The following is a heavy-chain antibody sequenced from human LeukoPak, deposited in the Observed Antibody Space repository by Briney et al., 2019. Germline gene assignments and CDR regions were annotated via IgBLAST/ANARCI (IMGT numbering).Heavy chain of an antibody. D-gene: IGHD6-13*01. Sequence: GGSLRLSCAASGFTFSSYGMHWVRQAPGKGQEWVAFIRYDGSNKYYADSVKGRFTISRDNSKNTLYLQMNSLRAEDTAVYYCARDAGPNPDFDYWGQGTLVTVSS. V-gene: IGHV3-30*02. CDR1: GFTFSSYG. J-gene: IGHJ4*02. CDR3: ARDAGPNPDFDY. CDR2: IRYDGSNK.